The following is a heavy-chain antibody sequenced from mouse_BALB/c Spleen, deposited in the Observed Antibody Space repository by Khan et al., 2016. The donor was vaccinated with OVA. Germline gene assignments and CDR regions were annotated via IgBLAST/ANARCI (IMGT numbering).Heavy chain of an antibody. CDR2: IWSAGST. CDR1: GFSLTNYS. Sequence: QVQLKQSGPGLVQPSQSLSITCTVSGFSLTNYSVHWVRQSPGKGLEWLGVIWSAGSTDYNAAFISRLTIRKDNSRSQVFFKMNSLQPNDIAIYYCARRGYDYGRGALFAYWGQGTLVTVSA. V-gene: IGHV2-2*02. J-gene: IGHJ3*01. D-gene: IGHD2-4*01. CDR3: ARRGYDYGRGALFAY.